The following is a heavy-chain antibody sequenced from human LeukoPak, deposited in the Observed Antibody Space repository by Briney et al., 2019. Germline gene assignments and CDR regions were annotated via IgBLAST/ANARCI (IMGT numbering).Heavy chain of an antibody. Sequence: GGSLRLSCAASGFTFSTYSMNWVRQAPGKGLEWVSYISSSGSTIYYADSVKGRFTISRDNAKNSLYLQMNSLRAEDTAVYYCARYSPIFDYWGQGTLVTVSS. V-gene: IGHV3-48*04. CDR1: GFTFSTYS. J-gene: IGHJ4*02. CDR3: ARYSPIFDY. CDR2: ISSSGSTI. D-gene: IGHD5-18*01.